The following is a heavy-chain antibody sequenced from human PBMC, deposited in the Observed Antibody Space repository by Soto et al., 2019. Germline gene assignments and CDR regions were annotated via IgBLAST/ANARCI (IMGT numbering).Heavy chain of an antibody. D-gene: IGHD3-22*01. Sequence: SGPTLVNPTQTLTLTCTFSGFSLSTSGVGVGWIRQPPGKALEWLALIYWDDDKRYSPSLKSRLTITKDTSKNQVVLTMTNMDPVETATYYCAHGYYDSSGLSFGYWGQGSLFTVSS. CDR1: GFSLSTSGVG. CDR2: IYWDDDK. V-gene: IGHV2-5*02. J-gene: IGHJ4*02. CDR3: AHGYYDSSGLSFGY.